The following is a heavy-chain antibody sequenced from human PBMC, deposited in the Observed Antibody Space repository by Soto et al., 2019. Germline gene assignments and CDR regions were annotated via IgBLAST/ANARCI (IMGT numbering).Heavy chain of an antibody. CDR1: GFTFRFYD. J-gene: IGHJ4*02. D-gene: IGHD4-4*01. V-gene: IGHV3-30*18. Sequence: PVGSLRLSCATSGFTFRFYDMHWVRQAPGKGLEWVAIISRDGNNKDYGDSVKGRFTISRDNSKNTLYLQMSSLRGEDTAVYYCAKDAYTPIRTTAHDSGGLDHWGRGTLVTVSS. CDR3: AKDAYTPIRTTAHDSGGLDH. CDR2: ISRDGNNK.